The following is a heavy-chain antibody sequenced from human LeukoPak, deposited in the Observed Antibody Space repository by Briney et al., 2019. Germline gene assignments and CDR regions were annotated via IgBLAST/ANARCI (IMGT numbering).Heavy chain of an antibody. CDR1: GFTFSGST. CDR2: IRSKANSYAT. CDR3: TSPQADSGTTYFRH. D-gene: IGHD6-19*01. J-gene: IGHJ1*01. Sequence: GGSLKLSCAASGFTFSGSTRHWVRQASGKGLEWIGRIRSKANSYATAYAASVKGRFTISRDDAKNTAYLQMDSLKTEDTAVYYCTSPQADSGTTYFRHWGQGTLVTVSS. V-gene: IGHV3-73*01.